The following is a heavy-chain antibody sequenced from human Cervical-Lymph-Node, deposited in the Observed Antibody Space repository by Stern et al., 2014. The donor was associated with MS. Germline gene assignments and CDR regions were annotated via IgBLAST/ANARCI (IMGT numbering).Heavy chain of an antibody. CDR2: ILHYGINE. D-gene: IGHD3-22*01. J-gene: IGHJ4*02. CDR1: GFTFISYS. Sequence: VQLVESGGGVVQPGRSLRLSCAASGFTFISYSMYWVRQAPGKGLEWVAVILHYGINESYADSLKGRFTISRDNSKNTVSLQMNSLRVEDTAVYYCAREPYNYDGDGYLDHWGQGTLVTVSS. CDR3: AREPYNYDGDGYLDH. V-gene: IGHV3-30-3*01.